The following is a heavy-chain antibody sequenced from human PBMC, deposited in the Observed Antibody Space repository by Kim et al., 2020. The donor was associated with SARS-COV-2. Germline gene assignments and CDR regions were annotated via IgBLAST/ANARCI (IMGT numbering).Heavy chain of an antibody. V-gene: IGHV3-74*01. J-gene: IGHJ4*02. D-gene: IGHD3-9*01. Sequence: GEAVRGRFTISRDNGKNTLYLQMNSLRAEDTAVYYCSRVFTGPFDSWGQGTLVTVSS. CDR3: SRVFTGPFDS.